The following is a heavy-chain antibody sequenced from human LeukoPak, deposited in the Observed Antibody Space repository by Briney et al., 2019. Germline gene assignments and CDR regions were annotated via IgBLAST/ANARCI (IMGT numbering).Heavy chain of an antibody. CDR1: GGTFSSYA. J-gene: IGHJ4*02. D-gene: IGHD3-3*01. Sequence: ASMKVSCKASGGTFSSYAISWVRQAPGQGLEWMGGIIPIFGTANYAQKFQGRVTITADESTSTAYMELSSLRSEDTAVYYCATFPINPTIFGVVILRGSFDYWGQGTLVTVSS. CDR3: ATFPINPTIFGVVILRGSFDY. CDR2: IIPIFGTA. V-gene: IGHV1-69*13.